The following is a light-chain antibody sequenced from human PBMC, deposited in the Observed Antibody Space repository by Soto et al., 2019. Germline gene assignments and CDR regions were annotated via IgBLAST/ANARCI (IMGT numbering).Light chain of an antibody. Sequence: EIVLTQSPATLSLSPGERATLSCRASRSINNYLAWYQQRPGQAPRLLFYDASNRATGIPARFNGSGSGTDFTLTIPALEPDDFAVYYCQQRSNWPPGITFGQGTKLEIK. V-gene: IGKV3-11*01. CDR3: QQRSNWPPGIT. CDR1: RSINNY. CDR2: DAS. J-gene: IGKJ2*01.